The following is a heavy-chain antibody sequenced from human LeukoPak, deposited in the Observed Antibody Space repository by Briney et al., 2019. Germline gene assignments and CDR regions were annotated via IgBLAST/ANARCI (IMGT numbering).Heavy chain of an antibody. J-gene: IGHJ4*02. CDR1: GGSISSGSYY. V-gene: IGHV4-61*02. Sequence: SQTLSLTCTVSGGSISSGSYYWSWIRQPAGKGLEWIGRIYTSGSTNYSPSLKSRVTISVDTSKNQFSLKLSSVTAADTAVYYCARAQPYYYDSSGYFDYWGQGTLVTVSS. D-gene: IGHD3-22*01. CDR3: ARAQPYYYDSSGYFDY. CDR2: IYTSGST.